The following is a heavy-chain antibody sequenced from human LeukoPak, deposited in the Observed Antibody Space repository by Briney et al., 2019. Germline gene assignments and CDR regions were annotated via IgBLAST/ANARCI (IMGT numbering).Heavy chain of an antibody. J-gene: IGHJ3*02. CDR2: IYTSGST. Sequence: SETLSLTCTVSGGSISSGSYYWSWIRQPAGKGLEWIGRIYTSGSTNYNPSLKSRVTISVDTSKNQFSLKLSSVTAADTAVYYCATYLRRPIVGGTSAAFDIWGQGTMVTVSS. CDR3: ATYLRRPIVGGTSAAFDI. CDR1: GGSISSGSYY. D-gene: IGHD1-26*01. V-gene: IGHV4-61*02.